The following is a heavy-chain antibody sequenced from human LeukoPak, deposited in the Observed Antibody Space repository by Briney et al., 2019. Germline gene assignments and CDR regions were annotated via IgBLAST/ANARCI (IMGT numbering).Heavy chain of an antibody. CDR3: ARRRITISGDTDDAFDI. Sequence: GGSLRLSCAASGFTFSSSAMSWVRQAPGKGLEWVSAISNNGGYTYYADSVQGRFTISRDNSKSTLCLQMNSLRADDTAVYYCARRRITISGDTDDAFDIWGQGTMVTVSS. V-gene: IGHV3-23*01. J-gene: IGHJ3*02. D-gene: IGHD3-3*01. CDR1: GFTFSSSA. CDR2: ISNNGGYT.